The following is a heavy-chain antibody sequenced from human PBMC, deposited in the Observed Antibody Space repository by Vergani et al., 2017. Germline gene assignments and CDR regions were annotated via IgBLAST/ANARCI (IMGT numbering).Heavy chain of an antibody. J-gene: IGHJ4*02. CDR3: ARMGGYDEGDAFRIGYFDS. CDR2: IYYSGST. Sequence: QLQLQESGPGLVKPSATLSLTCSVSGASIRSSNYYWGWIRQPPGKGLEWIASIYYSGSTYYNPSLKSRVTISVDTSKNQFSLKLSSVTAADTAMYYCARMGGYDEGDAFRIGYFDSWGPGILVTVSS. V-gene: IGHV4-39*07. CDR1: GASIRSSNYY. D-gene: IGHD3-22*01.